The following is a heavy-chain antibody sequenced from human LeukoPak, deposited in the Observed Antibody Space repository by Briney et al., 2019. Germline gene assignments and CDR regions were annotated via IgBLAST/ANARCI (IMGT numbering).Heavy chain of an antibody. D-gene: IGHD3-10*01. CDR3: ATSGGWYRFEY. J-gene: IGHJ4*02. V-gene: IGHV4-59*08. CDR1: GGSISNDY. Sequence: PSETLSLTCTVSGGSISNDYWSWIRQPPGKGLEWIGYIYYGGTTDYNPSLKSRVIISLDTSKNQISLKLSSVTAADTAVYYRATSGGWYRFEYWGQGTLVTVSS. CDR2: IYYGGTT.